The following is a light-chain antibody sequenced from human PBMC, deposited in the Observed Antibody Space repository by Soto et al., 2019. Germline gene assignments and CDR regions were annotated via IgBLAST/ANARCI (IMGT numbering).Light chain of an antibody. CDR2: GAS. CDR3: QQHGTSPPSWT. V-gene: IGKV3-20*01. CDR1: QSVTSNY. J-gene: IGKJ1*01. Sequence: ETVLTQSPGTLSLSPGERATLFCRASQSVTSNYLAWSQQKPGQAPRLLIYGASSRATGIPDRFSGSGSGTDFTLTISRLEPEDFAVYYCQQHGTSPPSWTFGQGTKVEIK.